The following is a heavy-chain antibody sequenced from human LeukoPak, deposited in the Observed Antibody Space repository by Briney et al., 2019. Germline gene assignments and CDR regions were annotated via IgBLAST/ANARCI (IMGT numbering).Heavy chain of an antibody. Sequence: GGSLRLSCAASGFTFSSYAMSWVRQAPGKGLEWVSAISGSGGSTYYADSVKGRFTISRDNSRNTLYLQMNSLSAEETAVYYCAKDEIGSFDPWGQGTLVTVSS. V-gene: IGHV3-23*01. D-gene: IGHD3-16*01. CDR1: GFTFSSYA. CDR3: AKDEIGSFDP. CDR2: ISGSGGST. J-gene: IGHJ5*02.